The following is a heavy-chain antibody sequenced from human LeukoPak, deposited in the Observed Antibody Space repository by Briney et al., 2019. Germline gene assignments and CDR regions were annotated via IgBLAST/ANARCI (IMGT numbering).Heavy chain of an antibody. D-gene: IGHD5-12*01. CDR3: ASRRSYTGYDY. CDR1: GFPFSSYA. V-gene: IGHV3-48*03. J-gene: IGHJ4*02. CDR2: ISTSGSTI. Sequence: GGSLRLSCAASGFPFSSYAISWVPQAPGKGLEWVSYISTSGSTIHYADSVKGRFTFSRDNAKNSVYLQMNSLRAGDTAVYYCASRRSYTGYDYWGQGTLVTVSS.